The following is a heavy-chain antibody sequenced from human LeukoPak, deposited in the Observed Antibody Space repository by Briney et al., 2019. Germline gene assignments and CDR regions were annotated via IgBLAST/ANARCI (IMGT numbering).Heavy chain of an antibody. D-gene: IGHD5-18*01. V-gene: IGHV4-59*01. CDR1: GGSISSYY. CDR2: VSYSGST. J-gene: IGHJ4*02. CDR3: ARENDRYGRIDY. Sequence: RTSETLSLTCTVFGGSISSYYWSRVRQPPGKGLEWIGYVSYSGSTDYNPSLKSRVIISIDTSKNQFSLRLRSVTAADTAVYYRARENDRYGRIDYWGQGTQVTVSS.